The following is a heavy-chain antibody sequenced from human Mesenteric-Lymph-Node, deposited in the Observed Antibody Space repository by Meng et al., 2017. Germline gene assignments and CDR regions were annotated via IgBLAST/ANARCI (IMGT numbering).Heavy chain of an antibody. Sequence: ASVKVSCKASGYTFTGYYMHWVRQAPGQGLEWMGRINPNSGGTNYAQKLQGRVTMTRDTSISTAYMELSSLRSDDTAVYYCTRGGCYYSPFAYWGQGPLVTVSS. CDR3: TRGGCYYSPFAY. D-gene: IGHD1-26*01. CDR2: INPNSGGT. CDR1: GYTFTGYY. V-gene: IGHV1-2*06. J-gene: IGHJ4*02.